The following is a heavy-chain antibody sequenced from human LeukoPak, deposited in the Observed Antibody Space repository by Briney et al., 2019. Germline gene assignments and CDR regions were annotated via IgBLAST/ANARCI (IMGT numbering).Heavy chain of an antibody. J-gene: IGHJ4*02. Sequence: PGGSLRLSCAASGFTFSSYWMSWVRQAPGRGLEWVTVVSADGRTQLYSDSVKGRFTVSRDNSLNTLHLQMNSLKTEDTAVYYCAREFGHNRWYFDYWGQGALVTVSS. CDR3: AREFGHNRWYFDY. CDR2: VSADGRTQ. V-gene: IGHV3-30*03. CDR1: GFTFSSYW. D-gene: IGHD5-24*01.